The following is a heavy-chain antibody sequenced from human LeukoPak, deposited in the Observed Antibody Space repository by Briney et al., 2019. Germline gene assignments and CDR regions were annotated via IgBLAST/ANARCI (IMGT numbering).Heavy chain of an antibody. D-gene: IGHD5-24*01. CDR1: GYSFTGYW. CDR3: ARQIGVEMATFNDAFDI. Sequence: GESLKISCKGSGYSFTGYWIGWLRQMPGKGLEWMGIIYPGDSDTRYSPSFQGQVTISADKSISTAYLQWSSLKASDTAIYYCARQIGVEMATFNDAFDIWGQGTVVTVSS. CDR2: IYPGDSDT. V-gene: IGHV5-51*01. J-gene: IGHJ3*02.